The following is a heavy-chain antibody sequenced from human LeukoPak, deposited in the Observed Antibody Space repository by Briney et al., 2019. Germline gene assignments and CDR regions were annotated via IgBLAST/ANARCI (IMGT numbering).Heavy chain of an antibody. CDR1: GFTFSSYSMN. V-gene: IGHV4-59*04. CDR2: TLYSGST. Sequence: GSLRLSCAASGFTFSSYSMNWVRQPPGKGLEWIGNTLYSGSTYYTPSLRSRVTISVDTSKNQFSLKLSSVTAADTAVYYCASGLGRSGSYYWSQGTLVTVSS. CDR3: ASGLGRSGSYY. J-gene: IGHJ4*02. D-gene: IGHD3-10*01.